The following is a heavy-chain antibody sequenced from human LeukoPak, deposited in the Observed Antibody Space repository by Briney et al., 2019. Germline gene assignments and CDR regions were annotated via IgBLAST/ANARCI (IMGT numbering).Heavy chain of an antibody. V-gene: IGHV3-53*01. CDR3: VRVREDSSAYYPFDY. J-gene: IGHJ4*02. CDR1: GFTVSGNY. D-gene: IGHD3-22*01. Sequence: GGSLRLSRAASGFTVSGNYVTWVRQAPGKGLDWVSVIYTGGGTYYADSVKGRFTLSRDNSKNTVYLQMNSLRAEDTAVYYCVRVREDSSAYYPFDYWGQGTLVAVSS. CDR2: IYTGGGT.